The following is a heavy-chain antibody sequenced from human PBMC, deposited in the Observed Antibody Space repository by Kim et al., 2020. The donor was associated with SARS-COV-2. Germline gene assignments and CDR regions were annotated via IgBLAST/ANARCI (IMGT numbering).Heavy chain of an antibody. D-gene: IGHD1-1*01. CDR1: GGSISSYY. J-gene: IGHJ5*02. CDR2: IYYSGST. CDR3: AGSSYMHWFDP. V-gene: IGHV4-59*01. Sequence: SETLSLTCTVSGGSISSYYWSWIRQPPGKGLEWIGYIYYSGSTNYNPSHKSRVTISVDTTKNQFSLKLSSVTAADTAAYYFAGSSYMHWFDPWGQGTLVTVSS.